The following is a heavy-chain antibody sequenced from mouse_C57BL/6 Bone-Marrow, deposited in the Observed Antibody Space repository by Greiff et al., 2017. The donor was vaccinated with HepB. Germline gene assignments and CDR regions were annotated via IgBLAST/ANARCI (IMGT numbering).Heavy chain of an antibody. D-gene: IGHD1-1*01. CDR2: INYDGSST. Sequence: EVKLQESEGGLVQPGSSMKLSCTASGFTFSDYYMAWVRQVPEKGLEWVANINYDGSSTYYLDSLKSRFIISRDNAKNILYLQMSSLKSEDTATYYCARVDYGSSLYYFDDWGQGTTLTDSS. V-gene: IGHV5-16*01. J-gene: IGHJ2*01. CDR1: GFTFSDYY. CDR3: ARVDYGSSLYYFDD.